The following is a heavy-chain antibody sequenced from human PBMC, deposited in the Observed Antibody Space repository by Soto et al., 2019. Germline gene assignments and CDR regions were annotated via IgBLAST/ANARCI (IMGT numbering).Heavy chain of an antibody. D-gene: IGHD1-7*01. J-gene: IGHJ6*03. CDR1: GGTFSSYT. CDR2: IIPILGIA. Sequence: QVQLVQSGAEVKKPGSSVKVSCKASGGTFSSYTISWVRQAPGQGLEWMGRIIPILGIANYAQKFQGRVTITADKSTSTAYMELSSLRSEDTAMYYCARGITGTTYYYYYMDVWGKGTTVTVSS. V-gene: IGHV1-69*02. CDR3: ARGITGTTYYYYYMDV.